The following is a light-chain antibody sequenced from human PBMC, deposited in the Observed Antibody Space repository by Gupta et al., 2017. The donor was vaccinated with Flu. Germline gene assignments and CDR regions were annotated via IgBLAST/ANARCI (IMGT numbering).Light chain of an antibody. J-gene: IGKJ1*01. CDR3: QQDYSSPWT. Sequence: STGDRVTITCRASQGISSYLAWYQQKPGKAPKLLIYAASTLQSGVPSRFSGSGSGTDFTLTISCLQSEDFATYYCQQDYSSPWTFGQGTKVEIK. CDR2: AAS. CDR1: QGISSY. V-gene: IGKV1-8*01.